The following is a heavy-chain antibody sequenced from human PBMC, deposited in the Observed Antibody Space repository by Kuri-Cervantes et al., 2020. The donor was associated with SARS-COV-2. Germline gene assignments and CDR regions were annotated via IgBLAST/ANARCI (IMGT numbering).Heavy chain of an antibody. Sequence: GSLRLSGKGSGYSFTSYWISWVRQMPGKGLEWMGRIDPSDSYTNYSPSFQDHVTISADKSISTAYLQWSSLKASDTAMYYCATPHSRSWYGKDQYYYYGMDVWGQGTTVTVSS. CDR1: GYSFTSYW. CDR2: IDPSDSYT. D-gene: IGHD6-13*01. J-gene: IGHJ6*02. V-gene: IGHV5-10-1*01. CDR3: ATPHSRSWYGKDQYYYYGMDV.